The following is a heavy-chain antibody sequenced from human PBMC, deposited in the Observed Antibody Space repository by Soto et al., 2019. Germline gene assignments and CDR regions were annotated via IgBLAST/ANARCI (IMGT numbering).Heavy chain of an antibody. Sequence: GGSLRLSCAASGFTFSSYTMHWVRQAPGKGLEWVAVISYDGSNKNYADSVKGRFTISRDNSKNTLYLQMNSLRAEDTAVYYCARVSRLASDYWGQGTLVTVSS. V-gene: IGHV3-30-3*01. D-gene: IGHD5-12*01. J-gene: IGHJ4*02. CDR2: ISYDGSNK. CDR3: ARVSRLASDY. CDR1: GFTFSSYT.